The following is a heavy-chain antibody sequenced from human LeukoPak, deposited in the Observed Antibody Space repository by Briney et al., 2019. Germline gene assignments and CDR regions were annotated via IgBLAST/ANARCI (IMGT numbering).Heavy chain of an antibody. Sequence: SQTLSLTCTVSGGSISSGDYYWSWIRQPPGEGPEWIGYIYYSGSTYYNPSLKSRVTISVDTSKNQFSLKLSSVTAADTAVYYCAARRPYCSGGSCPSYAFDIWGQGTMVTVSS. CDR2: IYYSGST. J-gene: IGHJ3*02. CDR3: AARRPYCSGGSCPSYAFDI. V-gene: IGHV4-30-4*08. D-gene: IGHD2-15*01. CDR1: GGSISSGDYY.